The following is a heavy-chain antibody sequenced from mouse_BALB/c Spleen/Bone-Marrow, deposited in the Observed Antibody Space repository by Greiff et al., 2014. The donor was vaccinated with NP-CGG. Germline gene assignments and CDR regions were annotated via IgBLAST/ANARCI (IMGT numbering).Heavy chain of an antibody. CDR3: ASYFYYAIDY. V-gene: IGHV3-6*02. J-gene: IGHJ4*01. D-gene: IGHD1-1*01. Sequence: EVQLVESGPGLVKPSQSLSLTCSVTGYSITSGYYWYWIRQFPGNLVEWMGYISYDGSNNYNPSLKNRISITSDTSKNQFFLKLNSVTTEDTDTYYGASYFYYAIDYWGQGTSVTVSA. CDR1: GYSITSGYY. CDR2: ISYDGSN.